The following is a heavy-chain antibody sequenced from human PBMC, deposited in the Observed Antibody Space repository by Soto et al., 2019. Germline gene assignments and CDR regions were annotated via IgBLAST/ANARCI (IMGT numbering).Heavy chain of an antibody. J-gene: IGHJ3*02. V-gene: IGHV3-7*01. D-gene: IGHD3-16*02. Sequence: EVQLVESGGGLVQPGGSLRLSCAASGFAFSSYWMSWVRQAPGKGLEWVANIKQDGSEKYYVDSVKGRFTISRDNAKNSLYLQMNSLRAEDTAVYYCARAGYDYIWGSYRLLEFAFDIWGQGTMVTVSS. CDR2: IKQDGSEK. CDR3: ARAGYDYIWGSYRLLEFAFDI. CDR1: GFAFSSYW.